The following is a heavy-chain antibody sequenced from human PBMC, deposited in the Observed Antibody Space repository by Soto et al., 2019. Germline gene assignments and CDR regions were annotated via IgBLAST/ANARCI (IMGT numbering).Heavy chain of an antibody. Sequence: QVQLVQSGAEVKKPGSSVKVSCKASGGTFSSYAISWVRQAPGQGLEWMGGIIPIFGTANYAQKFQGRVTITPDESTNADYIKLSSMRSEDTAVYYCAREGGSYFHYWGQGTLVTVSS. V-gene: IGHV1-69*01. J-gene: IGHJ4*02. CDR3: AREGGSYFHY. CDR2: IIPIFGTA. CDR1: GGTFSSYA. D-gene: IGHD1-26*01.